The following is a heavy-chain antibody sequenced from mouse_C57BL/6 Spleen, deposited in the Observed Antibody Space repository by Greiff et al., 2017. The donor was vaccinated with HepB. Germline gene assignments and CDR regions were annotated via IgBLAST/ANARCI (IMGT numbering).Heavy chain of an antibody. J-gene: IGHJ2*01. CDR3: ARDDLRRWDY. V-gene: IGHV1-80*01. D-gene: IGHD2-12*01. Sequence: VQLQQSGAELVKPGASVKISCKASGYAFSSYWMNWVKQRPGKGLEWIGQIYPGDGDPTYNGKFQGKAPLTADKSSSTAYMQLSSLTSEDSAVYFCARDDLRRWDYWGQGTTLTVSS. CDR1: GYAFSSYW. CDR2: IYPGDGDP.